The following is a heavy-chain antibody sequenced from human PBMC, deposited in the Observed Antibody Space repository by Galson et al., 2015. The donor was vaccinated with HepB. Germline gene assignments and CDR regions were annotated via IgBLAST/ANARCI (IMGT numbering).Heavy chain of an antibody. V-gene: IGHV3-30-3*01. Sequence: SLRLSCAASGFTFSSYAMHWVRQAPGKGLEWVAVISYDGSNKYYADSVKGRFTISRDNSKNTLYLQMNSLRAEDTAVYYCAKGRGDPHQVGATYYYYYMDVWGKGTTVTVSS. D-gene: IGHD1-26*01. CDR3: AKGRGDPHQVGATYYYYYMDV. J-gene: IGHJ6*03. CDR2: ISYDGSNK. CDR1: GFTFSSYA.